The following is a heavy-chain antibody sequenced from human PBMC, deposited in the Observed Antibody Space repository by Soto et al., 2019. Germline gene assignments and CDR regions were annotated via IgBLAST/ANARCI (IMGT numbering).Heavy chain of an antibody. CDR2: IIPVLEMT. CDR1: GDIFDSLT. J-gene: IGHJ6*03. V-gene: IGHV1-69*08. CDR3: ARELGGYDYVYYYYYMDV. D-gene: IGHD5-12*01. Sequence: QVQLVQSGAEMKKPGSSVKVSCQASGDIFDSLTINWVRQAPGQGLEGMGRIIPVLEMTNYAKKFQGRVTIIADKSTSTVYMELSSLTSEDTAVYYCARELGGYDYVYYYYYMDVWGEGTTVTVSS.